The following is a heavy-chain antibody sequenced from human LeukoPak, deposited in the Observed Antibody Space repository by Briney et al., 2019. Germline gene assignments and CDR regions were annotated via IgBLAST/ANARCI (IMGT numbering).Heavy chain of an antibody. J-gene: IGHJ4*02. Sequence: PGGSLRLSCAASGFTFSSYGMHWVRQAPGKGLEWVAFIRYDGSNKYYADSVKGRFTISRDNSKNTLYLQMNSLRPEDTAVYYCAKDLGFCSSASCGYYFDYWGQGTLVTVSS. CDR3: AKDLGFCSSASCGYYFDY. CDR2: IRYDGSNK. V-gene: IGHV3-30*02. D-gene: IGHD2-2*01. CDR1: GFTFSSYG.